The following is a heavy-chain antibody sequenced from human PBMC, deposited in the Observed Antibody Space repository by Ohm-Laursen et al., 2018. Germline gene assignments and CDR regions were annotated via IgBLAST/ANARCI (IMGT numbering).Heavy chain of an antibody. CDR3: ARARDSSSSRSSPRTKYYYYGMDV. CDR1: GGSVSSDSYY. CDR2: IYYSGST. D-gene: IGHD6-6*01. J-gene: IGHJ6*02. Sequence: SDTLSLTCTVSGGSVSSDSYYWSWIRQPPGKGLEWIAYIYYSGSTNYNPSLKRRVTISVDTSENQFSLKLSSVTAADTAVYYCARARDSSSSRSSPRTKYYYYGMDVWGQGTTVTVSS. V-gene: IGHV4-61*01.